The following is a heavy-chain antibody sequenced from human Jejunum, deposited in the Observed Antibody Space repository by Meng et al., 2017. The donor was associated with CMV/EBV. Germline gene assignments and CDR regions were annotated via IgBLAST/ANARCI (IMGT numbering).Heavy chain of an antibody. CDR3: ARGSLFRSPDY. D-gene: IGHD3-3*01. CDR2: LSYDGNNL. J-gene: IGHJ4*02. Sequence: LWVSVGGLVHAGVSPTLSLALSCFTFSGYWIDWVRPGPRKGLVWVAVLSYDGNNLDFADSVKGRFSIVRDNSKNTLCHQMNSLSPDDTAVYYCARGSLFRSPDYWGQGTLVTVSS. CDR1: CFTFSGYW. V-gene: IGHV3-30-3*01.